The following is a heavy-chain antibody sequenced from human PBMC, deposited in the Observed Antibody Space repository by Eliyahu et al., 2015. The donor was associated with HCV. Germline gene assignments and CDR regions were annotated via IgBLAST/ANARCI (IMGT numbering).Heavy chain of an antibody. Sequence: QVQLVQSGAQVKKPGSSVKVSCKAFGGTFSTNALSWVRQAPGQGLEWMGRIIPILGTTNYAQKFQARVTLSADKSTSTVYMELRSLTSEDTAVYYCASTYHSDSSDYTMPMNYYYGMDLWGQGTTVTVSS. V-gene: IGHV1-69*04. CDR1: GGTFSTNA. CDR3: ASTYHSDSSDYTMPMNYYYGMDL. J-gene: IGHJ6*02. D-gene: IGHD3-22*01. CDR2: IIPILGTT.